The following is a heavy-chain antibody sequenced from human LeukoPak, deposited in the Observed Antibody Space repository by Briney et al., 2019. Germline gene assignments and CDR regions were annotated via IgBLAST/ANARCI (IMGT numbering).Heavy chain of an antibody. J-gene: IGHJ5*02. CDR2: ISSSSSYI. CDR1: GFTFSSYS. Sequence: PGGSLRLSCAASGFTFSSYSMNWVRQAPGKGLEWVSFISSSSSYIYYADSVKGRFTISRDNAKNSLYLQMNSLRAEDTAVYYCARQGSGSLTWFDPWGQGSLVTVSS. CDR3: ARQGSGSLTWFDP. D-gene: IGHD3-10*01. V-gene: IGHV3-21*01.